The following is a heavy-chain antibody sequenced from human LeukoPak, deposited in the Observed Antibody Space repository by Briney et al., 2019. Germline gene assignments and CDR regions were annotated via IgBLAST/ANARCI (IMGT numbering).Heavy chain of an antibody. Sequence: GASVKVSCKASGYTFTSYGISWVRQAPGQGLEWMGWISAYNGNTNYAQKLQGRVTMTTDTSTSTAYMELRSLRSDDTAVYYCARDHRDIVVVPAANAPDYWGQGTLVTVSS. D-gene: IGHD2-2*01. J-gene: IGHJ4*02. CDR1: GYTFTSYG. CDR2: ISAYNGNT. CDR3: ARDHRDIVVVPAANAPDY. V-gene: IGHV1-18*01.